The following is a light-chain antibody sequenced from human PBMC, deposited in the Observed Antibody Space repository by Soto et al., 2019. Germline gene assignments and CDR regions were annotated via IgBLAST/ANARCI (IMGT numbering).Light chain of an antibody. CDR1: QSVSTY. CDR2: GAS. CDR3: QQYGTSPWT. V-gene: IGKV3-20*01. Sequence: EIVMTQSPATLSVSPVEILTLSFMASQSVSTYLAWYQQRPGQAPRLLISGASGRATGIPARFSGSGSGTDFTLSISRLEHEDSAVYYCQQYGTSPWTFGQGTKVDIK. J-gene: IGKJ1*01.